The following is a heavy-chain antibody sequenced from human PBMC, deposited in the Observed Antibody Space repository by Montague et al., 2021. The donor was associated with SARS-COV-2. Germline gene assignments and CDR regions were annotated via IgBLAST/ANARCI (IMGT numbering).Heavy chain of an antibody. CDR3: ASSYYYGSGTYVYNYYMDV. CDR2: ISYSGRT. CDR1: GGSVSSSPYY. D-gene: IGHD3-10*01. J-gene: IGHJ6*03. V-gene: IGHV4-39*01. Sequence: SETLSLTCTVSGGSVSSSPYYWGWIRQPPGRGLDWVGSISYSGRTYFSPSLKSRLTISVDSSGNQFSLRLSSVTAADTAVYYCASSYYYGSGTYVYNYYMDVWGKGTTVTVSS.